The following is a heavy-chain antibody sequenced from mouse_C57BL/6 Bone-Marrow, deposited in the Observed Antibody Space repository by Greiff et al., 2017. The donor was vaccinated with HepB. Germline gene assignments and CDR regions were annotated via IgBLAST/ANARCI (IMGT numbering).Heavy chain of an antibody. CDR2: ILPGSGST. CDR3: APSHSNRPYYAMDY. J-gene: IGHJ4*01. V-gene: IGHV1-9*01. Sequence: VKLMESGAELMKPGASVKLSCKATGYTFTGYWIEWVKQRPGHGLECIGEILPGSGSTNYNEKFKGKATFTADTSSNTAYMQLSSLTTEDSAIYYCAPSHSNRPYYAMDYWGQGTSVTVSS. D-gene: IGHD2-5*01. CDR1: GYTFTGYW.